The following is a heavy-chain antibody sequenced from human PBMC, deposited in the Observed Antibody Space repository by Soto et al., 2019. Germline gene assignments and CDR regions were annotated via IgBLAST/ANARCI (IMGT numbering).Heavy chain of an antibody. V-gene: IGHV1-24*01. D-gene: IGHD3-3*01. J-gene: IGHJ3*02. CDR2: FDPEDGET. CDR1: GYTLTELS. CDR3: ATRIGRITIFGVVIPAFDI. Sequence: ASVKVSFKVSGYTLTELSMHWVRQAPGKGLEWMGGFDPEDGETIYAQKFQGRVTMTEDTSTDTAYMELSSLRSEDTAVYYCATRIGRITIFGVVIPAFDIWGQGTMVTVSS.